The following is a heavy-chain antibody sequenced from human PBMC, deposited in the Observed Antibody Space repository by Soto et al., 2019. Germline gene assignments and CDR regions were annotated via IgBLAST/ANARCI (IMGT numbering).Heavy chain of an antibody. Sequence: QVQLVQSGAEVKKPGASVKVSCKASGYTFTSYGISWVRQAPGQGLEWMGWISAYNGNTNYAQKLQGRVTMTTDTSTGPAYMELRSLRSEDPAVYYCGRGGEGGIAVAGTSYWGQGTLVTVSS. V-gene: IGHV1-18*01. CDR2: ISAYNGNT. D-gene: IGHD6-19*01. J-gene: IGHJ4*02. CDR3: GRGGEGGIAVAGTSY. CDR1: GYTFTSYG.